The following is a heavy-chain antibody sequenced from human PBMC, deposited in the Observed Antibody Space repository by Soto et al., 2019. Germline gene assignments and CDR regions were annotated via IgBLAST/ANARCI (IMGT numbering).Heavy chain of an antibody. Sequence: QVQLVQSGAEVKKPGASVKVSCKASGYTFTSYDINWVRQATGQGLEWMGWMNPNSGNTGYAQKFQGRVTMTRNTSISTAYMGLSSLRSEDTAVYYCARWPDGYYYYGMDVWGQGTTVTVSS. CDR3: ARWPDGYYYYGMDV. V-gene: IGHV1-8*01. CDR1: GYTFTSYD. CDR2: MNPNSGNT. J-gene: IGHJ6*02.